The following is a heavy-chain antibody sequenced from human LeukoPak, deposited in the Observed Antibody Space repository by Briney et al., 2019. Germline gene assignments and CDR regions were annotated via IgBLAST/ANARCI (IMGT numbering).Heavy chain of an antibody. J-gene: IGHJ4*02. D-gene: IGHD1-26*01. CDR2: IKQDGSEK. V-gene: IGHV3-7*01. CDR3: ARGVSGGSPDY. CDR1: GFTFSRYW. Sequence: PGGSLRLSCVASGFTFSRYWMSWVRQAPGKGLEWVANIKQDGSEKYYVDSVKGRFTISRDNAKNSLYLQMNSLRAEDTAVYYCARGVSGGSPDYWGQGTLVTVSS.